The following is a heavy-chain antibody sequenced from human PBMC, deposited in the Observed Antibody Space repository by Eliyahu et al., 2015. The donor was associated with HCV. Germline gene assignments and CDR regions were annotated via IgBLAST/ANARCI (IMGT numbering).Heavy chain of an antibody. CDR1: GGSVSSGSYY. D-gene: IGHD5-18*01. J-gene: IGHJ4*02. CDR2: IDDSGST. V-gene: IGHV4-61*01. Sequence: QVQLQESGPGLVKPAETLSLTCTVSGGSVSSGSYYWSWIRQPPGKRLEWLGFIDDSGSTNYNPSLKSRVTISVDTSKNQFSVKLSSVTAADTAVYYCARHPSYSYGIFDYWGQGTLVTVSS. CDR3: ARHPSYSYGIFDY.